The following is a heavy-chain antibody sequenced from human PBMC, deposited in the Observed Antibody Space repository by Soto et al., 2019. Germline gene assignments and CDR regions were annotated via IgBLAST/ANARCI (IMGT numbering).Heavy chain of an antibody. J-gene: IGHJ5*01. CDR1: GFTFSSYA. CDR2: ISGSGGST. CDR3: TKTSVHCSGGSCFDF. D-gene: IGHD2-15*01. Sequence: GGSLRLSCAASGFTFSSYAMSWVRQAPGKGLEWVSAISGSGGSTYYADSVKGRFTISRDKSKNTVYLQMNSLRADDTALYYCTKTSVHCSGGSCFDFWGQGTLVTVSS. V-gene: IGHV3-23*01.